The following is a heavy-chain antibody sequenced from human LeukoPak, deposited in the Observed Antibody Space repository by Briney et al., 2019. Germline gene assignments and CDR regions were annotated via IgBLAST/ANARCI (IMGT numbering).Heavy chain of an antibody. CDR1: VYTFTTYG. J-gene: IGHJ4*02. V-gene: IGHV1-18*04. D-gene: IGHD3-10*01. CDR2: ISGSNGNT. CDR3: ARDRDRMVQGVTALFDY. Sequence: APVKVSCKTSVYTFTTYGISWVPQAPGQGLEGRGWISGSNGNTKYAQKVQGRVTMTTDTSTTTAYMEVRSLRSDDTAVYYCARDRDRMVQGVTALFDYWGQGTLVTVSS.